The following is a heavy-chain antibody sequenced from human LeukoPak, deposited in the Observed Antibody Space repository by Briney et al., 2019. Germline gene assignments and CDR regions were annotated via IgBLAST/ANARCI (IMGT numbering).Heavy chain of an antibody. Sequence: PGGSLRLSCAASGFTFSSYSMNWVRQAPGKGLEWVSYISSSSSTIYYADSVRGRFTISRDNSKNTLYLQLNSLRAEDTAVYYCANLDYGDYGVDYWGQGTLVTVSS. D-gene: IGHD4-17*01. J-gene: IGHJ4*02. CDR2: ISSSSSTI. V-gene: IGHV3-48*01. CDR1: GFTFSSYS. CDR3: ANLDYGDYGVDY.